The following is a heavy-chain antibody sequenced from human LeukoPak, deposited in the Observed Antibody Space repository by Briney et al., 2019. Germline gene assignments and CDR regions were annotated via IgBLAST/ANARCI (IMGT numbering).Heavy chain of an antibody. V-gene: IGHV4-34*01. CDR3: AREGGGNWFDP. CDR2: INHSGST. J-gene: IGHJ5*02. Sequence: PSETLSLTCAVYGGSFSGYYWSWIRQPPGKGLEWIGEINHSGSTYYNPSLKSRVTISVDRSKNQFSLKLSSVTAADTAVYYCAREGGGNWFDPWGQGTLVTVSS. CDR1: GGSFSGYY.